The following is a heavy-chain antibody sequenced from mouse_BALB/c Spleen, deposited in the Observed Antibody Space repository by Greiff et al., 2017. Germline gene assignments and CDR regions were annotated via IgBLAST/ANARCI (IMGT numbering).Heavy chain of an antibody. CDR1: GFSLTSYG. CDR2: IWAGGST. V-gene: IGHV2-9*02. J-gene: IGHJ2*01. D-gene: IGHD2-3*01. Sequence: VQLVESGPGLVAPSQSLSITCTVSGFSLTSYGVHWVRQPPGKDLEWLGVIWAGGSTNYNSALMSRLSISKDNSKSQVFLKMNSLQTDDTAMYYCARDYDGYFDYWGQGTTLTVSS. CDR3: ARDYDGYFDY.